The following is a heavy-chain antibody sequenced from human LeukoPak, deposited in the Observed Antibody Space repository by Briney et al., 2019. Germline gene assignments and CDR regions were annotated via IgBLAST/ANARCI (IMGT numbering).Heavy chain of an antibody. CDR2: IHHSGST. CDR3: AREGFDYEGGSFPFDY. J-gene: IGHJ4*02. Sequence: SGTLSLTCAVSGGSIVSSNWWSWVRQPPGKGLEWIGEIHHSGSTNYNPSLKSRVTILVDKSKNQFSLRLTSMTAADTAVYYCAREGFDYEGGSFPFDYWGQGTLVTASS. CDR1: GGSIVSSNW. V-gene: IGHV4-4*02. D-gene: IGHD3-16*01.